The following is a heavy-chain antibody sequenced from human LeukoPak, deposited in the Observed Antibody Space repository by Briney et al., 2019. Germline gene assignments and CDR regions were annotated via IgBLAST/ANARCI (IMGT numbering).Heavy chain of an antibody. CDR1: GGSISSYY. CDR3: ARLGTSGVTAINDY. V-gene: IGHV4-59*01. Sequence: PSETLSLTCTVSGGSISSYYWSWIRQPPGKGLEWIGYIYYSGSTNYNPSLKSRVTISVDTSKNRFSLKLSSVTAADTAVYYCARLGTSGVTAINDYWGQGTLVTVSS. D-gene: IGHD2-21*02. J-gene: IGHJ4*02. CDR2: IYYSGST.